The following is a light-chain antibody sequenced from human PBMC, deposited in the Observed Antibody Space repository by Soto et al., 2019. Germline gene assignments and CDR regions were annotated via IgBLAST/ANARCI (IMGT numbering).Light chain of an antibody. CDR3: QQRGDWPRVT. CDR1: QSVRSY. J-gene: IGKJ3*01. CDR2: DAS. Sequence: EIVLTQSPATLSLSPGERATLSCRASQSVRSYLAWYQQKPGQAPRLLIYDASNRATGIPARFSGSGSGTAFTLTISSLEPEDFAVYYCQQRGDWPRVTFGPGTKVDLK. V-gene: IGKV3-11*01.